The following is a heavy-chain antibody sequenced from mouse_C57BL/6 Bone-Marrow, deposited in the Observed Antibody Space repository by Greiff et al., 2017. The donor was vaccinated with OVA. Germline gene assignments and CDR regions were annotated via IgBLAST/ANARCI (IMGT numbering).Heavy chain of an antibody. CDR1: GYTFTSYW. CDR3: AREGLYRGAMDY. Sequence: QVQLQQPGAELVMPGASVKLSCKASGYTFTSYWMHWVKQRPGQGLEWIGEIDPSDSYTNYNQKFKGKSTLTVDKSSSTAYMQLSSLTSEDSAVYYCAREGLYRGAMDYWGQGTSGTVSS. V-gene: IGHV1-69*01. CDR2: IDPSDSYT. D-gene: IGHD1-3*01. J-gene: IGHJ4*01.